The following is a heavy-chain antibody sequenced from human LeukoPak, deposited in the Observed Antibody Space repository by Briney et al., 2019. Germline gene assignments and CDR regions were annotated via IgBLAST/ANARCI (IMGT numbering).Heavy chain of an antibody. CDR2: IYYSGST. CDR3: ARDRVKYSSSFRAYNWFDP. V-gene: IGHV4-39*07. Sequence: PSETLSLTCTVSGGSISSSSYYWGWIRQPPGKGLEWIGSIYYSGSTYYNPSLKSRVTISVDTSKNQFSLKLSSVTAADTAVYYCARDRVKYSSSFRAYNWFDPWGQGTLVTVSS. D-gene: IGHD6-6*01. J-gene: IGHJ5*02. CDR1: GGSISSSSYY.